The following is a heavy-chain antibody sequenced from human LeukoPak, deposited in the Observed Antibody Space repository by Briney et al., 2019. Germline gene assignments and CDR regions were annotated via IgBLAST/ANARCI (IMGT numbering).Heavy chain of an antibody. CDR3: ARIITMIRGERSGYFAS. J-gene: IGHJ4*02. CDR2: IYHSGST. Sequence: PSETLSLTCAVSGYGISSDYYWGWIRQPPGKGLEWMASIYHSGSTYCNPSLKNRVTISVDTSKSQLSLELISVTAADTAVYYCARIITMIRGERSGYFASWGQGTLVTASS. CDR1: GYGISSDYY. D-gene: IGHD3-10*01. V-gene: IGHV4-38-2*01.